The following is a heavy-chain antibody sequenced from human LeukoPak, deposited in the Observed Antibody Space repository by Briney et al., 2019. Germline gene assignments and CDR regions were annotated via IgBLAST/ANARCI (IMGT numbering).Heavy chain of an antibody. J-gene: IGHJ6*02. Sequence: AASVKVSCKASGYTFTSYGISWVRQAPGQGLEWMGWISAYNGNTKYSQKFQGRVSITRDTSANTAYMELSSLRSEDTAVYFCARETISSSWSHHYYGMDVWGQGTTVTVSS. CDR2: ISAYNGNT. V-gene: IGHV1-18*01. CDR3: ARETISSSWSHHYYGMDV. CDR1: GYTFTSYG. D-gene: IGHD6-13*01.